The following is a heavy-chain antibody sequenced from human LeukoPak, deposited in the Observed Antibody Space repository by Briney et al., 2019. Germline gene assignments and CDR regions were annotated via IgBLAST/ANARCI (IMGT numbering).Heavy chain of an antibody. CDR1: GFTFNSYN. J-gene: IGHJ6*03. D-gene: IGHD4-17*01. CDR3: ARDRYGANTYVPPNYYYYMDV. V-gene: IGHV3-48*01. CDR2: ITRNSDTI. Sequence: PGGSLRLSCAASGFTFNSYNMNGVRQAPGKGLEWVSYITRNSDTIDYADSVKGRFTMYRDNPNNLLYLQMNSLRAEDTAVYYCARDRYGANTYVPPNYYYYMDVWGKGTTVTVSS.